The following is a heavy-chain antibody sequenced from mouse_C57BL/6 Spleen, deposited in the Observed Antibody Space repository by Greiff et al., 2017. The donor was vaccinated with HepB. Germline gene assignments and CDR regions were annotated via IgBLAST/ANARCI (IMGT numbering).Heavy chain of an antibody. V-gene: IGHV1-80*01. Sequence: VQLQQSGAELVKPGASVKISCKASGYALSSYWMNGVKQRPGKGLEWIGQIYPGDGDTNYNGKFKGKATLTADKSSSTAYMQLSSLTSEDSAVYFCARYDGYHDYWGQGTTLTVSS. D-gene: IGHD2-3*01. CDR1: GYALSSYW. CDR2: IYPGDGDT. CDR3: ARYDGYHDY. J-gene: IGHJ2*01.